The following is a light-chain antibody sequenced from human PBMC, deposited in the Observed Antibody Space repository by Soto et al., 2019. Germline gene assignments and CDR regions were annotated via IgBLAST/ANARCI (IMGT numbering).Light chain of an antibody. CDR3: QQTYTGAN. J-gene: IGKJ5*01. CDR2: AAS. V-gene: IGKV1-39*01. CDR1: QSISSY. Sequence: DIQMTQSPSSLSASVGDRVTITCRASQSISSYLNWYQQKPGKAPKLLIYAASSLQSGVPSRFSGSGSGTDFTLTISSLQPEDFASYYCQQTYTGANFGQGTRLEI.